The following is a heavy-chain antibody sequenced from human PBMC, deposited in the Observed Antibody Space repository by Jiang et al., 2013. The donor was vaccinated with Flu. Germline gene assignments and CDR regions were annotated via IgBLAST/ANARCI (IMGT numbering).Heavy chain of an antibody. V-gene: IGHV4-39*02. CDR2: LLCGST. Sequence: TLSLTCTVSGGSIRSSNHYWGWDPPAPREGTGVDWEYLLCGSTYYNPSLKSRVTISVDTSKNHFSLMLRSVTAADTAVYYCARVDYYTYAMDVWGQGTTVTVSS. CDR3: ARVDYYTYAMDV. J-gene: IGHJ6*02. CDR1: GGSIRSSNHY.